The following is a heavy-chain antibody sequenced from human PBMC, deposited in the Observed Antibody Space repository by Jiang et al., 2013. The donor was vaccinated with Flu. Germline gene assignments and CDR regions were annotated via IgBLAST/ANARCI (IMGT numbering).Heavy chain of an antibody. Sequence: TVSGGSISSSGHYWGWVRQPPGKGLEWIGSIYYSGATYYKSSLKSRVTISADTSKNLFSLKLNSVTAADTAVYYCARRVGSNWYDAFDIWGQGTMVTVSS. CDR3: ARRVGSNWYDAFDI. D-gene: IGHD6-13*01. CDR1: GGSISSSGHY. V-gene: IGHV4-39*01. CDR2: IYYSGAT. J-gene: IGHJ3*02.